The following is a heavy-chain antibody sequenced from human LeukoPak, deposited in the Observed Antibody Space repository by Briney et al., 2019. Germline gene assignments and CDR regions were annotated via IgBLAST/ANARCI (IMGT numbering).Heavy chain of an antibody. CDR1: GGTLSSFA. D-gene: IGHD3-22*01. Sequence: ASVKVSCKASGGTLSSFAISWVRQAPGQGLEWMGWINPNSGGTNYAQKFQGRVTVTRDTSISTAYMELSRLRSDDTAVYYCARVLSVHYYDSSGYYYFFWNPESYYYYYYMDVWGKRTTVTASS. V-gene: IGHV1-2*02. J-gene: IGHJ6*03. CDR2: INPNSGGT. CDR3: ARVLSVHYYDSSGYYYFFWNPESYYYYYYMDV.